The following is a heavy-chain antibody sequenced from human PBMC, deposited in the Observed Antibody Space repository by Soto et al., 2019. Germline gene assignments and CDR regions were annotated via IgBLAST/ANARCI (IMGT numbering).Heavy chain of an antibody. CDR2: INPNSGGT. CDR1: GYTFTGYY. D-gene: IGHD7-27*01. CDR3: ARRTGDYGTNWYFDL. Sequence: QVPLVQSGAEVKKPGASVKVSCKASGYTFTGYYMHWVRQAPGQGLEWMGWINPNSGGTNYAQKFQGWVTRPRDTSISTAYRELSRLRSDDTAVYYCARRTGDYGTNWYFDLWGRGTLVTVSS. V-gene: IGHV1-2*04. J-gene: IGHJ2*01.